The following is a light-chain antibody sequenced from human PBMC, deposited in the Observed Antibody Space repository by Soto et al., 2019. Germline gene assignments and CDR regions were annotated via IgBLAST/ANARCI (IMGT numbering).Light chain of an antibody. CDR1: STNIGAYDY. V-gene: IGLV2-14*01. CDR2: EVS. Sequence: QSALTQPPSVSGSPGQSVTVSCTGSSTNIGAYDYVSWYQLHPDKAPKLIIYEVSHRPSGVSNRFSGSKSGNTASLTISGLQPEDETDYFCSSYTPSSTLVFGGGTQLTVL. CDR3: SSYTPSSTLV. J-gene: IGLJ3*02.